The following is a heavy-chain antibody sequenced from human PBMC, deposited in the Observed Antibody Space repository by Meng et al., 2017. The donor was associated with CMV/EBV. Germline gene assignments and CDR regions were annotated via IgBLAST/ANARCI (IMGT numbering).Heavy chain of an antibody. J-gene: IGHJ4*02. V-gene: IGHV3-23*03. CDR2: IHSGGSST. Sequence: GESLKISCAASGFTFSSYAMSWVRQAPGKGLEWVSFIHSGGSSTYYADSVKGRFTISRDNSKNTLYLQMNSLRAEDTAVYYCAKGAGPFSITIFGVVTNGAAGYWGQGTLVTVSS. CDR1: GFTFSSYA. CDR3: AKGAGPFSITIFGVVTNGAAGY. D-gene: IGHD3-3*01.